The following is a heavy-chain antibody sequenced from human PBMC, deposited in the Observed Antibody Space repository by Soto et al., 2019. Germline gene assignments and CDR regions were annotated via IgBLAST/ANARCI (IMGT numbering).Heavy chain of an antibody. D-gene: IGHD6-25*01. CDR3: ARDDGQRSIDY. Sequence: PGGSLRLSCAASGFTLSTYWMTWVRQAPGKGLEWLANINQDGREIYYVASVEGRFTVSRDNAKNSLYLQMNSVRDEDTAIYYCARDDGQRSIDYWGQGSLVTVSS. J-gene: IGHJ4*02. V-gene: IGHV3-7*01. CDR2: INQDGREI. CDR1: GFTLSTYW.